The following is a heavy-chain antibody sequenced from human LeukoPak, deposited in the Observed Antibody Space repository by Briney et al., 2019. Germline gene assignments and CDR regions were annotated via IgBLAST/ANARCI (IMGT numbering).Heavy chain of an antibody. D-gene: IGHD2-15*01. Sequence: KPSETLSLTCTVSGDSINRYLWTWIRQPAGRGLEWIGRIYDSGTTNYRPSLKSRVSMSVETPKNQFSLRLSSVTAADTAVYCCARQSDSGGYFEYWGQGIRVTVSS. J-gene: IGHJ4*01. V-gene: IGHV4-4*07. CDR2: IYDSGTT. CDR3: ARQSDSGGYFEY. CDR1: GDSINRYL.